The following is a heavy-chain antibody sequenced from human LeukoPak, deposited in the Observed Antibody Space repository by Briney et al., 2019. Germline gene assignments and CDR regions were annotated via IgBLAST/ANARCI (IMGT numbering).Heavy chain of an antibody. J-gene: IGHJ4*02. CDR2: ISGSGGST. Sequence: GGSLRLSCAASGFTFSSYAMSWVRQAPGKGLEWVSAISGSGGSTYYADSVKGRFTISRDNSKNTLYLQMNSLRAEDTAVYYCAKPGYMHSSGWSPFDYWGQGTLVTVSS. V-gene: IGHV3-23*01. CDR1: GFTFSSYA. D-gene: IGHD6-19*01. CDR3: AKPGYMHSSGWSPFDY.